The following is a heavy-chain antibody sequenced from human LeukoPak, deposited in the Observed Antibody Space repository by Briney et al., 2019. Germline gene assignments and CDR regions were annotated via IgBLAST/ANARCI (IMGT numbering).Heavy chain of an antibody. V-gene: IGHV7-4-1*02. Sequence: ASVKVSCKASGYTFTSYAMNWVRQAPGQGLEWMGWINTNTGNPTYAQGFTGRFVFSLDTSVSTVYLQISSLKAEDTAVYYCARGDSSSWYYYYYYMDVWGKGTTVTVSS. CDR3: ARGDSSSWYYYYYYMDV. D-gene: IGHD6-13*01. CDR2: INTNTGNP. J-gene: IGHJ6*03. CDR1: GYTFTSYA.